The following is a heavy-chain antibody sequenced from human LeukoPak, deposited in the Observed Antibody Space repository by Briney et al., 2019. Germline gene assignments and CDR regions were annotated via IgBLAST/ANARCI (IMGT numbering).Heavy chain of an antibody. V-gene: IGHV3-23*01. J-gene: IGHJ4*02. CDR3: AKDITMVRGVLY. Sequence: GGSLRLSCAAFGFTFSSYAMSWVRQAPGKGLEWVSAISGSGGSTYYADSVKGRFTISRDNSKNTLYLQMNSLRAEDTAVYYCAKDITMVRGVLYWGQGTLVTVSS. CDR1: GFTFSSYA. CDR2: ISGSGGST. D-gene: IGHD3-10*01.